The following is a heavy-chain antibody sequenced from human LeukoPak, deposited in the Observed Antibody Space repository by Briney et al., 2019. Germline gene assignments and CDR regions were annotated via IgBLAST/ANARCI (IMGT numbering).Heavy chain of an antibody. CDR1: GGSISSSSYY. D-gene: IGHD4-23*01. Sequence: SETLSLTCTVSGGSISSSSYYWGWIRQPPGKGLEWIGSIYYSGSTYYNPSLKSRVTISVDTSKNQFSLKLSSVTAADTAVYYCAREEYGGPYGYWGQGTLVTVSS. CDR2: IYYSGST. CDR3: AREEYGGPYGY. J-gene: IGHJ4*02. V-gene: IGHV4-39*02.